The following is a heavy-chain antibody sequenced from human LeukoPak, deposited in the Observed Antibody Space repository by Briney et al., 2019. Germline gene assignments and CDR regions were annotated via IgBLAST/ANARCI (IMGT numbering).Heavy chain of an antibody. CDR2: IRSKANSYAT. CDR3: TPSDIHPGAD. D-gene: IGHD7-27*01. J-gene: IGHJ4*02. CDR1: GFTFSGSA. V-gene: IGHV3-73*01. Sequence: PGGSLRLSCAASGFTFSGSAMHWVRQASGKGLEWVGRIRSKANSYATAYAASVKGRFTISRDDSKNTAYLQMNSLKTEDTAVYYCTPSDIHPGADWGQGTLVTVSS.